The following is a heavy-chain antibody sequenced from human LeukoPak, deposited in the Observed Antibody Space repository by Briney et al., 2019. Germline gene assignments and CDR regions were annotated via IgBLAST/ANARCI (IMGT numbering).Heavy chain of an antibody. CDR1: GFTFSSYA. V-gene: IGHV3-23*01. J-gene: IGHJ6*02. Sequence: TGGSLRLSCAASGFTFSSYAMSWVRQAPGKGLEWVSTISGSGGSTYYADSVKGRFTISRDNSKNTLYLQMNSLRAEDTAVYYCARFYQEQYGMDVWGQGTTVTVSS. D-gene: IGHD2-2*01. CDR3: ARFYQEQYGMDV. CDR2: ISGSGGST.